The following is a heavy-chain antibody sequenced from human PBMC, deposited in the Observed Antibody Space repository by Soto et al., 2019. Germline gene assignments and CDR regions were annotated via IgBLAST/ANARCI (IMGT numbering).Heavy chain of an antibody. CDR2: IIPIFGTA. CDR1: GGTFSSYA. CDR3: ATHQTITMVRGVIITDPSDY. Sequence: SVKVSCKASGGTFSSYAISWVRQAPGRGLEWMGGIIPIFGTANYAQKFQGRVTITADESTSTAYMELSSLRSEDTAVYYCATHQTITMVRGVIITDPSDYWGQGTLVTVSS. V-gene: IGHV1-69*13. D-gene: IGHD3-10*01. J-gene: IGHJ4*02.